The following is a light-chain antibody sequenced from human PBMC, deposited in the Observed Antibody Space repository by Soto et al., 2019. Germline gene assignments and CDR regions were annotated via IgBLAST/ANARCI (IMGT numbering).Light chain of an antibody. Sequence: SYVLTQPPSVSVAPGQTARITCGGNNIGIKTVHWYQQRPGQAPVLVVYDDSDRPSRIPERFSGSNSGNTATLTVSRVEAGDEADYYCQVWDGTTDHVVFGGGTKLTVL. V-gene: IGLV3-21*02. CDR2: DDS. CDR1: NIGIKT. CDR3: QVWDGTTDHVV. J-gene: IGLJ2*01.